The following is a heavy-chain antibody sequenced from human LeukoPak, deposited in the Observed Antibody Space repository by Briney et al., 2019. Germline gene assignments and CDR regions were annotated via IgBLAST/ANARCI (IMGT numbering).Heavy chain of an antibody. V-gene: IGHV3-7*04. CDR2: IKHDGSEA. Sequence: GGSPRLSCAASEFTFNRYWMSWVRQAPGKGLKWLANIKHDGSEAHYVDSVKGRFTISGDNAKNSLSLQMNSLHVDDTGVYFCTRDALFGAGRTHLDFWSLGTLVSVSS. CDR3: TRDALFGAGRTHLDF. CDR1: EFTFNRYW. J-gene: IGHJ4*02. D-gene: IGHD3-16*01.